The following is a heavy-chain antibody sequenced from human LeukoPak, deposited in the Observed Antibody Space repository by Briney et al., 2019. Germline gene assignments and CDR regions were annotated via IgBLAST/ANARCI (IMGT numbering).Heavy chain of an antibody. D-gene: IGHD2-15*01. CDR1: GGSFSGYY. CDR2: IFHSGRT. V-gene: IGHV4-38-2*02. CDR3: AREGDCSGSSCFSSPLDS. Sequence: SETLSLTCAVYGGSFSGYYWGWIRQPPGKGLEWIGSIFHSGRTYYNPSLQSRVTISVDTSRNQFSLRLSSLAAADTAVYYCAREGDCSGSSCFSSPLDSWGQGTLVTVSS. J-gene: IGHJ4*02.